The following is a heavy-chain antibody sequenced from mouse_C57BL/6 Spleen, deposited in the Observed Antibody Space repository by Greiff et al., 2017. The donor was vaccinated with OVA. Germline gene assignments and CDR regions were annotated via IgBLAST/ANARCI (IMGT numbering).Heavy chain of an antibody. Sequence: EVKLMESGGDLVKPGGSLKLSCAASGFTFSSYGMSWVRQTPDTRLEWVATISSGGSYTYYPDSVKGRFTISRDTAKNTLYLQMSSLKSEDTAMYYCARHVRNSSGYVWFAYWGQGTLVTVSA. CDR3: ARHVRNSSGYVWFAY. J-gene: IGHJ3*01. V-gene: IGHV5-6*01. D-gene: IGHD3-2*02. CDR2: ISSGGSYT. CDR1: GFTFSSYG.